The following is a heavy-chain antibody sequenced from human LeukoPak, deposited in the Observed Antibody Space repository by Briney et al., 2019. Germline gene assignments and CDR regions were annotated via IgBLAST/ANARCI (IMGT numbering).Heavy chain of an antibody. CDR2: ISGYNGNT. D-gene: IGHD2-2*01. V-gene: IGHV1-18*01. Sequence: GASVKVSCRSSGYIFNSYGITWVRQAPGQGLEWMGWISGYNGNTKYAQKFQGRVTMTTGTPTSTGYMELRTLRSDDTAVYYCARVFGLFLIPTSYFDLWGQGSLVTVSS. CDR3: ARVFGLFLIPTSYFDL. J-gene: IGHJ4*02. CDR1: GYIFNSYG.